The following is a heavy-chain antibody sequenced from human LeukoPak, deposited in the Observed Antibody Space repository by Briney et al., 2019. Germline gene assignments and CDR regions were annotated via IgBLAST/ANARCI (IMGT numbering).Heavy chain of an antibody. CDR1: GYTFTGYY. Sequence: GASVKVSCKASGYTFTGYYMHWVRQAPGQGLEWMGWINPNSGGTNYAQKFQGRVTMTRDTSISTAYMELSRLRSDDTAVYYCARPRRVGYCSSTSCSLYYYYTDVWGKGTTVTVSS. J-gene: IGHJ6*03. V-gene: IGHV1-2*02. CDR3: ARPRRVGYCSSTSCSLYYYYTDV. CDR2: INPNSGGT. D-gene: IGHD2-2*01.